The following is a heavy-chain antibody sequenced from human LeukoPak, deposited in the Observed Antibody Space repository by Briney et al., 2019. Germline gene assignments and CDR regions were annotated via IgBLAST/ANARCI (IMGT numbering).Heavy chain of an antibody. D-gene: IGHD6-19*01. CDR2: IKQDGSEK. Sequence: SGGSLRLSCAASGFTFSSYAMSWVRQAPGKGLEWVANIKQDGSEKYYVDSVKGRFTISRDNAQNSLYLQMNSLRAEDTAVYYCARGLIAVAGIDHWGQGTLVTVSS. CDR3: ARGLIAVAGIDH. J-gene: IGHJ4*02. V-gene: IGHV3-7*05. CDR1: GFTFSSYA.